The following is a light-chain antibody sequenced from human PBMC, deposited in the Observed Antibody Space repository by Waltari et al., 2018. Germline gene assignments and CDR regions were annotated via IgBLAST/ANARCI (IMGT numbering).Light chain of an antibody. V-gene: IGKV1-17*01. CDR3: LHHSNYGGI. J-gene: IGKJ4*01. Sequence: SGVPSRFSGSGSGTDFTLTISSLQPEDFASYYCLHHSNYGGIVGGGTKVEIK.